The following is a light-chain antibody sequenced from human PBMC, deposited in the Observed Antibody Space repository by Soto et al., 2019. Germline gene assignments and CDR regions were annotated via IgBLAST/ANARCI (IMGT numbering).Light chain of an antibody. J-gene: IGKJ1*01. CDR2: AAS. Sequence: DIQMTQSPSSLSASVGDRVTISCRASQSISTYLNWYQQKPGKAPRLLIYAASTVQTGVPPRFSGSGSGTDFTLTISSLRLDDMATYFCQQSYSAPPWTFGQGTKVEIK. CDR3: QQSYSAPPWT. CDR1: QSISTY. V-gene: IGKV1-39*01.